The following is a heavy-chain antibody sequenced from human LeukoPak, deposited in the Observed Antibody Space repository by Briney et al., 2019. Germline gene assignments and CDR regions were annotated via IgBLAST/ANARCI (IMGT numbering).Heavy chain of an antibody. CDR2: IWFDGTNK. V-gene: IGHV3-33*01. D-gene: IGHD5-12*01. Sequence: EAGRSLRLSCAASGFTFSNYGMHWVRQAPGKGLEWVAVIWFDGTNKYYADSVRGRLTISRDNSKNTLYLQMSSLRAEDTAVYYCARDRGVAAHLDYWGQGTLVTVSS. CDR1: GFTFSNYG. J-gene: IGHJ4*02. CDR3: ARDRGVAAHLDY.